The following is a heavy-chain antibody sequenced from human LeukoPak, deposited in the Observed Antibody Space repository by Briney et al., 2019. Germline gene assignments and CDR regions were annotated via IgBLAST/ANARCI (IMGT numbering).Heavy chain of an antibody. CDR1: GYTFTSYG. CDR2: ISAYNGNT. Sequence: ASVKVSCKASGYTFTSYGISWVRQAPGQGLEWMGWISAYNGNTNYAQKLQGRVTMTTDTSTSTAYMELRSLRSDDTAVYYCARDFTYSGSHLHADAFDIWGQGTMVTVSS. D-gene: IGHD1-26*01. CDR3: ARDFTYSGSHLHADAFDI. J-gene: IGHJ3*02. V-gene: IGHV1-18*01.